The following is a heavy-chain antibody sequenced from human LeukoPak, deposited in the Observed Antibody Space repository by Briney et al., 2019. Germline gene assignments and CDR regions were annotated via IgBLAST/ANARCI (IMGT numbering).Heavy chain of an antibody. D-gene: IGHD3-10*01. V-gene: IGHV4-38-2*01. Sequence: SEALSLTCAVSGYSMSSGDYGGWIRRPPGKGREWIGNIYHGGSTYYKPSLKSRVTISVDTSKNQFSLKLSSVTAADTAVYYCARGGSGSRSAYYFDYWGQGTLVTVSS. CDR1: GYSMSSGDY. J-gene: IGHJ4*02. CDR2: IYHGGST. CDR3: ARGGSGSRSAYYFDY.